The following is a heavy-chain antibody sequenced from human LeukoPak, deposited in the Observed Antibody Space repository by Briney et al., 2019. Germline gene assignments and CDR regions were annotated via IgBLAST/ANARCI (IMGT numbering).Heavy chain of an antibody. CDR3: AKDTASRYSSGWYYFDY. J-gene: IGHJ4*02. D-gene: IGHD6-19*01. Sequence: GGSLRLSCAASGFTFDDYAMHWVRQAPGKGLEWVSLISWDGGSTYYADSVKGRFTISRDNSKNSLYLQMNSLRAEDTALYYCAKDTASRYSSGWYYFDYWGQGTLVTVSS. CDR1: GFTFDDYA. V-gene: IGHV3-43D*03. CDR2: ISWDGGST.